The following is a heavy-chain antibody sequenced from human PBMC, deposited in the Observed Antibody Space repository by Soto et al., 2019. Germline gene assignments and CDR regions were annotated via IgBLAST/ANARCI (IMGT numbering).Heavy chain of an antibody. V-gene: IGHV3-48*02. D-gene: IGHD3-10*01. CDR2: ISSSSSTI. Sequence: EVQLVESGGGLVQPGGSLRLSCAASGFTFSSYSMNWVRQAPGKGLEWVSYISSSSSTIYYADSVKGRLTISRDNAKKSRYRQMNSLRDEDTAVYYCAREGVNLNWFDPWGQGTLVTVSS. J-gene: IGHJ5*02. CDR1: GFTFSSYS. CDR3: AREGVNLNWFDP.